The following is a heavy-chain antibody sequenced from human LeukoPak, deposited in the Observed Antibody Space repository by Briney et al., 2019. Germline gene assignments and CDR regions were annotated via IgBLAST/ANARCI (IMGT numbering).Heavy chain of an antibody. Sequence: PGGSLRLSCAASGFTFSSYGMHWVRQAPGKGLEWVAVTSYDGSNKYYADSVKGRFTISRDNSKNTLYLQMNSLRAEDTAVYYCAKELYDFSYYYYGMDVWGQGTTVTVSS. CDR1: GFTFSSYG. CDR2: TSYDGSNK. J-gene: IGHJ6*02. D-gene: IGHD3-3*01. CDR3: AKELYDFSYYYYGMDV. V-gene: IGHV3-30*18.